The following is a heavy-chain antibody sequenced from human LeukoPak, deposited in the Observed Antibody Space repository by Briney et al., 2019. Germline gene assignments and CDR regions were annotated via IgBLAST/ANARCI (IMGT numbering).Heavy chain of an antibody. CDR3: ASQYSSGWRFDP. V-gene: IGHV4-39*01. CDR2: IYYSGST. D-gene: IGHD6-19*01. J-gene: IGHJ5*02. Sequence: SEALSLTCTVSGGSISSSSYYWGWIRQPPGKGLEWIGSIYYSGSTYYNPSLKSRVTISVDTSKNQFSLKLSSVTAADTAVYYCASQYSSGWRFDPWGQGTLVTVSS. CDR1: GGSISSSSYY.